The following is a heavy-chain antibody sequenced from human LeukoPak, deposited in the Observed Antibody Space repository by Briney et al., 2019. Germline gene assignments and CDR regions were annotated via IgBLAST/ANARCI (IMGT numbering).Heavy chain of an antibody. J-gene: IGHJ5*02. V-gene: IGHV3-21*01. CDR2: ISSSSSYI. CDR1: GFTFSSDS. Sequence: GGSLRLSCAASGFTFSSDSMNWVRQAPGKGLEWVSSISSSSSYIYYADSVKGRFTISRDNAKNSLYLQMNSLRAEDTAVYYCARDRGSSSPVYNWFDPWGQGTLVTVSS. CDR3: ARDRGSSSPVYNWFDP. D-gene: IGHD6-6*01.